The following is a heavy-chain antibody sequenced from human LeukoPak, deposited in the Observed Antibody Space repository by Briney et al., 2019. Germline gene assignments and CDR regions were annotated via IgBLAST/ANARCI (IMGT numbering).Heavy chain of an antibody. J-gene: IGHJ4*02. D-gene: IGHD4-17*01. CDR2: ISSSSSYI. CDR3: ARDGVTVTKNFDY. CDR1: GFAFSNYV. V-gene: IGHV3-21*01. Sequence: GGSLRLSCAASGFAFSNYVMSWVRRAPGKGLEWVSSISSSSSYIYYADSVKGRFTISRDNAKNSLYLQMNSLRAEDTAVYYCARDGVTVTKNFDYWGQGTLVTVSS.